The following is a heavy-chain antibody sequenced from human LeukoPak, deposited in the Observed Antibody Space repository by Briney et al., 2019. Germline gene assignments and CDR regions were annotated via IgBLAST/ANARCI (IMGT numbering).Heavy chain of an antibody. CDR2: ITAYNDNT. V-gene: IGHV1-18*01. D-gene: IGHD3-16*02. CDR3: AKWGRLGQLSFFDH. J-gene: IGHJ4*02. Sequence: GASVKVSCKTSGYTYTTYGLSWLRQAPGQGPEWMGWITAYNDNTLYSEKFQGRIIMTTDTPRSTAYMELRNLRSDDTAVYYCAKWGRLGQLSFFDHWGQGTLVTVSS. CDR1: GYTYTTYG.